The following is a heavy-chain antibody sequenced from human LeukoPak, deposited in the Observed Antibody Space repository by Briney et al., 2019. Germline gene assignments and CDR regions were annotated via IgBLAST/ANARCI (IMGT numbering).Heavy chain of an antibody. D-gene: IGHD3-22*01. V-gene: IGHV1-2*02. CDR2: INPNSGDT. J-gene: IGHJ5*02. Sequence: GASVKVSCKASVYTFTANYMHWVRQSPGQGLEWMGWINPNSGDTNYAQKFQGRVTMTRDTSINTAYMELGRLKSDDTAVYYCARDYQFYNESNGYYLIRNFFDPWGQGTLVTVSS. CDR1: VYTFTANY. CDR3: ARDYQFYNESNGYYLIRNFFDP.